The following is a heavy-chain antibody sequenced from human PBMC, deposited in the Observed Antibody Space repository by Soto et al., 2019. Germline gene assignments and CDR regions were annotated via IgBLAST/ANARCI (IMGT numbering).Heavy chain of an antibody. CDR3: AWGGRPGLGASGLNN. CDR2: VSHDGRNT. CDR1: GFTFSDYA. V-gene: IGHV3-30*03. J-gene: IGHJ4*02. D-gene: IGHD3-16*01. Sequence: VQLVESGGGVVQPGRSLRLSCAASGFTFSDYAMHWVRQAPGKGLGWVAVVSHDGRNTHYADSVKGRFTISRDSSKNRVCRGMTSQRAEDTACYSCAWGGRPGLGASGLNNRGQGPLVTVCS.